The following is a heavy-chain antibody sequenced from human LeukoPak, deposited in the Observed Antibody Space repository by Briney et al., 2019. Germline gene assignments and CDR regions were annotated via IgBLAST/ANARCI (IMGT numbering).Heavy chain of an antibody. D-gene: IGHD6-19*01. CDR1: GVSISSYY. J-gene: IGHJ4*02. CDR2: IYYSGST. V-gene: IGHV4-59*01. CDR3: ARASSGWHYFDY. Sequence: SETLSLTCTVSGVSISSYYWSWIRQPPGKGLEWIGYIYYSGSTNYNPSLKSRVTISVDTSKNQFSLKLSSVTAADTAVYYCARASSGWHYFDYWGQGTLVTVSS.